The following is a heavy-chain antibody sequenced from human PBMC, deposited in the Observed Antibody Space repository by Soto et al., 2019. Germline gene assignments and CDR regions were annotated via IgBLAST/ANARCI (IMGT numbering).Heavy chain of an antibody. Sequence: VXSGXXXXXXXGSLRLSCAASGFTFSTSWMHWVRQTPGKGLVWVSHINXDGSITNYADSAKGRXXXSXXNXXXXXXXXXXXLRXEDTXVXXXARDIGYGXNWGXXXXXXVSS. V-gene: IGHV3-74*01. CDR3: ARDIGYGXN. D-gene: IGHD3-16*01. CDR2: INXDGSIT. CDR1: GFTFSTSW. J-gene: IGHJ1*01.